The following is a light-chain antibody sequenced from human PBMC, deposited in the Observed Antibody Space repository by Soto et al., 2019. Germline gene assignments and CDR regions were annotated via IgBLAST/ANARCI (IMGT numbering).Light chain of an antibody. CDR1: QSVISDY. J-gene: IGKJ2*01. Sequence: EIVLTQSPGTLSLSPGERATLSCWASQSVISDYFAWYQHKPGQAPRLLIYAVSSRATGIPDRFSGSGSGTDFTLTISRLEHEDSAVYYCLQYGSAPHNFGQGTKLEIK. CDR3: LQYGSAPHN. CDR2: AVS. V-gene: IGKV3-20*01.